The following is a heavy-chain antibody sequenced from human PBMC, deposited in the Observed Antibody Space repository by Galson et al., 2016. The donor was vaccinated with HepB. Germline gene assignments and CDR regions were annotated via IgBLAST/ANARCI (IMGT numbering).Heavy chain of an antibody. J-gene: IGHJ1*01. D-gene: IGHD1-26*01. V-gene: IGHV3-21*01. CDR2: ISSSSSYV. Sequence: SLRLSCAASGFTFSTYSMNWVRQAPGKGLEWVSSISSSSSYVYYADSVRGRFTISRDSSKNTLYLHMNSLRAEDTAVYYCARDLNSGSYAPSFQHWGQGTLVTVSS. CDR1: GFTFSTYS. CDR3: ARDLNSGSYAPSFQH.